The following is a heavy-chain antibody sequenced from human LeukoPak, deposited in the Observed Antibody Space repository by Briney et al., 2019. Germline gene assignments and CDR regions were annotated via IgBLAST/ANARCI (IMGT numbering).Heavy chain of an antibody. CDR1: GGSISSGGYY. D-gene: IGHD3-3*01. J-gene: IGHJ6*02. CDR2: IYYSGST. V-gene: IGHV4-31*03. Sequence: SETLSLTCTVSGGSISSGGYYWSWIRQHPGKGLEWIGYIYYSGSTYYNPSLKSRVTISVDTSKNQFSLKLSSVTAADTAAYYCARDKRLKTDYDLYYYYYYGMDVWGQGTTVTVSS. CDR3: ARDKRLKTDYDLYYYYYYGMDV.